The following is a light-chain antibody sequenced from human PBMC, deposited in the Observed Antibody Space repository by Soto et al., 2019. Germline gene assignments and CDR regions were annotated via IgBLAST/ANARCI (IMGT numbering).Light chain of an antibody. CDR1: TGAVTSGNY. J-gene: IGLJ3*02. CDR3: LLYYGGAHLV. V-gene: IGLV7-43*01. CDR2: TTN. Sequence: QAVVTQEPSLTVSPGGRVTLTCASSTGAVTSGNYASWFQQFPGQPPRTLIYTTNNRHSWTPARFSGSLLGGRAALTLSGAQPEDEADYYCLLYYGGAHLVFGGGTKVTVL.